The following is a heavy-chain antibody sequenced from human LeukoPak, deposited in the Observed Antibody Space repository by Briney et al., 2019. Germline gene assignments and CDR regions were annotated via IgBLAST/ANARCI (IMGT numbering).Heavy chain of an antibody. V-gene: IGHV1-8*02. CDR1: GYTFTAYD. J-gene: IGHJ3*02. D-gene: IGHD2-15*01. Sequence: ASVKVSCKASGYTFTAYDINWVRQATGQGLEWMGWMNPNSGNTGYAQKFQGRVTMTRNTSISTAYMELSSLRSEDTAVYYCARGLVVLAATSWAFDIWGHGTMVTVSS. CDR2: MNPNSGNT. CDR3: ARGLVVLAATSWAFDI.